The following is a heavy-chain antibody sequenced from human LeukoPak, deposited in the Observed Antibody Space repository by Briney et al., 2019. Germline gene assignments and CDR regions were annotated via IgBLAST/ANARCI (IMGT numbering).Heavy chain of an antibody. Sequence: SETLSLTCSVSGGSVSSGGSYWTWIRQRPGKGLEWIGYIYYSGFTFYSPSLKTRFFISLDTSENQVSLKVNSVTAADTAVYYCARGGFFGSGSLFDTWGQGTLVTVSS. CDR3: ARGGFFGSGSLFDT. J-gene: IGHJ4*02. V-gene: IGHV4-31*03. CDR2: IYYSGFT. D-gene: IGHD3-10*01. CDR1: GGSVSSGGSY.